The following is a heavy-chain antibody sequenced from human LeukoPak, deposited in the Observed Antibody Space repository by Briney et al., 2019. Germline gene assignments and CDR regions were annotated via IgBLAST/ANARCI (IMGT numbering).Heavy chain of an antibody. V-gene: IGHV4-34*01. CDR1: GGSFSGYY. D-gene: IGHD5-12*01. Sequence: SETLSLTCAVYGGSFSGYYWSWIRQPPGKGLEWIGEINHSGSTNYNPSLKSRVTISVDTSKNQLSLKLSSVTAADKAVYYCARLVPGGYPAYWGQGTLVTVSS. CDR3: ARLVPGGYPAY. J-gene: IGHJ4*02. CDR2: INHSGST.